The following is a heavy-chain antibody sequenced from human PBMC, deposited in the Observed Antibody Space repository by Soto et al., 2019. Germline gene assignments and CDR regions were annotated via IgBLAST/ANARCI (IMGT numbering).Heavy chain of an antibody. Sequence: GGSLRLSCAASGFTFSSYAMHWVRQAPGKGLEWVAVISYDGSNKYYADSVKGRFTISRDNSKNTLYLQMNSLRAEDTAVYYCARGGFGSGYYFDYWGQGTLVTVSS. CDR3: ARGGFGSGYYFDY. V-gene: IGHV3-30-3*01. D-gene: IGHD3-22*01. CDR1: GFTFSSYA. J-gene: IGHJ4*02. CDR2: ISYDGSNK.